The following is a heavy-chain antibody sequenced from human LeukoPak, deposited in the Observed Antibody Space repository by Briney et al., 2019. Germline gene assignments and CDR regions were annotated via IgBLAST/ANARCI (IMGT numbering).Heavy chain of an antibody. Sequence: PSETLSLTCTVSSGSFSSYSWSWLRQPAGKGLEWIGRIFTSGNTNYNPSLKSRVTMSVDTSKKQFSLTLSSVTAADTAVYYCARAGWRQLVRGWFDPWGQGTLVTVSS. CDR2: IFTSGNT. V-gene: IGHV4-4*07. CDR3: ARAGWRQLVRGWFDP. D-gene: IGHD6-6*01. J-gene: IGHJ5*02. CDR1: SGSFSSYS.